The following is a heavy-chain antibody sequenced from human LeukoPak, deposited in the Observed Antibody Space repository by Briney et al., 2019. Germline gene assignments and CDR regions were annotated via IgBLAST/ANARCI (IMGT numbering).Heavy chain of an antibody. CDR3: ASTTAMVFYYYGMDV. V-gene: IGHV1-8*01. CDR2: MNPNSGNT. D-gene: IGHD5-18*01. Sequence: ASVKVSCKASGYTFTSYDINWVRQATGQGLEWMGWMNPNSGNTGYAQKFQGRVTMTRNTSMSTAYMELSSLRSEGTAVYYCASTTAMVFYYYGMDVWGQGTTVTVSS. CDR1: GYTFTSYD. J-gene: IGHJ6*02.